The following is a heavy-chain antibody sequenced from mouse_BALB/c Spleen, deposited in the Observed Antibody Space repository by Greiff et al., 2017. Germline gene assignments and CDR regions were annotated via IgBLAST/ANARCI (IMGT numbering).Heavy chain of an antibody. CDR2: ISSGSSTI. Sequence: VQLQQSGGGLVQPGGSRKLSCAASGFTFSSFGMHWVRQAPEKGLEWVAYISSGSSTIYYADTVKGRFTISRDNPKNTLFLQMTSLRSEDTAMYYCARWGYYGNYEFAYWGQGTLVTVSA. V-gene: IGHV5-17*02. D-gene: IGHD2-1*01. CDR1: GFTFSSFG. J-gene: IGHJ3*01. CDR3: ARWGYYGNYEFAY.